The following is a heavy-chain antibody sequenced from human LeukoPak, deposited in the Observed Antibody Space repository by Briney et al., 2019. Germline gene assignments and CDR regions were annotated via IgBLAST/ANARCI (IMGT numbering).Heavy chain of an antibody. J-gene: IGHJ6*03. CDR3: ARDGYCSGGSCYSVYYYYYYMDV. D-gene: IGHD2-15*01. V-gene: IGHV4-4*07. CDR2: IYTSGST. CDR1: GGSISSYY. Sequence: PSGTLSLTCTVSGGSISSYYWSWIRQPAGKGLEWIGRIYTSGSTNYNPSLKSRVTMSVDTSKNQFSLKLSSVTAADTAVYYCARDGYCSGGSCYSVYYYYYYMDVWGKGTTVTVSS.